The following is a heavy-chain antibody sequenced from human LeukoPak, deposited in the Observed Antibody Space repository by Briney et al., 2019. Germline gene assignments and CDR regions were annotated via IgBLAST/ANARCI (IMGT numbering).Heavy chain of an antibody. CDR3: ARASYSSSSSFDH. V-gene: IGHV4-39*01. D-gene: IGHD6-6*01. CDR1: GGSISSSSYY. CDR2: IYYSGST. J-gene: IGHJ4*02. Sequence: SETLSLTCTVSGGSISSSSYYWGWLRQPPGKGLEWIGSIYYSGSTYYNPSLKSRVTISVDTSKNQFSLKLSSVTAADTAVYHCARASYSSSSSFDHWGQGTLVTVSS.